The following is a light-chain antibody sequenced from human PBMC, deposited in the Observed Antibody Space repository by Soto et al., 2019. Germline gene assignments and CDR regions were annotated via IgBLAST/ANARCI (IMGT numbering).Light chain of an antibody. J-gene: IGKJ4*01. CDR1: QSVSSN. Sequence: EIVMTQSPATLSVSPGESATLSCRASQSVSSNLAWYQQKPGQAPRLLSYGASTRATGTPARFSGSGSGTEFTLTISSLQSEDFAVYYCQQYNNWPPLTFGGGTKVEIK. V-gene: IGKV3-15*01. CDR2: GAS. CDR3: QQYNNWPPLT.